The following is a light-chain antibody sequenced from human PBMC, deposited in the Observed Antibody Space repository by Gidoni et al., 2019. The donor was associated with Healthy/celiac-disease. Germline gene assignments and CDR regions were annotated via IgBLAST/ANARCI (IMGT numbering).Light chain of an antibody. CDR1: QSVLYSSNNKNY. CDR2: WAS. Sequence: DIVMTQSPDSLAVSLGERATINCKSSQSVLYSSNNKNYLAWYQQNPGQPPKLLISWASTRASGVPDRCGGGGSGTDFTLTISSLQAEDVAVYYCQQYYTTPLTFGQGTRVEIK. J-gene: IGKJ1*01. V-gene: IGKV4-1*01. CDR3: QQYYTTPLT.